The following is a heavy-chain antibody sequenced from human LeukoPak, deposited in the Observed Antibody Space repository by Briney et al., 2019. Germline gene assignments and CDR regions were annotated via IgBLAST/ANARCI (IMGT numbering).Heavy chain of an antibody. CDR1: GGSISSYY. J-gene: IGHJ4*02. V-gene: IGHV4-59*08. CDR3: ARQDWKQWMKEGYFDY. CDR2: IYYSGST. D-gene: IGHD6-19*01. Sequence: SETLSLTCTVSGGSISSYYWSWIRQRPGKGLGWGWYIYYSGSTNYNPSLKRRVTISVDTSKNQFSLKLSSETAADTAVYYCARQDWKQWMKEGYFDYWGQGTLVTVS.